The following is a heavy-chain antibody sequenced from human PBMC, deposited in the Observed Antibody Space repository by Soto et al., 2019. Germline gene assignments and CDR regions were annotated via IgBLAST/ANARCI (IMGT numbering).Heavy chain of an antibody. CDR3: AKDNGSGGMGYYYGMDV. CDR1: GFTFDDYA. D-gene: IGHD6-19*01. V-gene: IGHV3-9*01. J-gene: IGHJ6*02. CDR2: ISWNSGSI. Sequence: PGGSLRLSCAASGFTFDDYAMHWVRQAPGKGLEWVSGISWNSGSIGYADSVKGRFTISRDNAKNSLYLQMNSLRAEDTALYYCAKDNGSGGMGYYYGMDVWGQGTTVTVSS.